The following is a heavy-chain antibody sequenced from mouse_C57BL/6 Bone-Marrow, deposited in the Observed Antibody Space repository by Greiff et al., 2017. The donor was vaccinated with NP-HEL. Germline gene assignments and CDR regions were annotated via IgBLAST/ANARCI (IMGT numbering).Heavy chain of an antibody. CDR2: INPSNGGT. CDR3: ARYLLWHLPGYFDV. Sequence: VKLQQPGTELVKPGASVKLSCKASGYTFTSYWMHWVKQRPGQGLEWIGNINPSNGGTNYNEKFKSKATLTVDKSSSTAYMQLSSLTSEDSAVYYCARYLLWHLPGYFDVWGTGTTVTVSS. V-gene: IGHV1-53*01. D-gene: IGHD2-1*01. J-gene: IGHJ1*03. CDR1: GYTFTSYW.